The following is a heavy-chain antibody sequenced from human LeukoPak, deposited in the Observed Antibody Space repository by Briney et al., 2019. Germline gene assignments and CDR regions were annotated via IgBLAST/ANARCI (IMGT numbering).Heavy chain of an antibody. Sequence: SETLSLTCTVPGGFISSGDYYWSWIRQPPGKGLEWIGYIYYSGSTYYNPSLKSRVTISVDTSKNQFSLKLSSVTAADTAVYYCARASGEGSGEFDYWGQGTLVTVSS. CDR2: IYYSGST. CDR1: GGFISSGDYY. J-gene: IGHJ4*02. D-gene: IGHD3-10*01. CDR3: ARASGEGSGEFDY. V-gene: IGHV4-30-4*01.